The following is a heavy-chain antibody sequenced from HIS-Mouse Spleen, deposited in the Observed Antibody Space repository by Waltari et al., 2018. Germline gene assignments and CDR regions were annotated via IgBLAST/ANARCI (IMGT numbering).Heavy chain of an antibody. D-gene: IGHD4-17*01. V-gene: IGHV4-39*01. CDR1: GGPISSSRYY. Sequence: QLQLQESGPGLVTPSETLSLTCTVSGGPISSSRYYWGWIRQPPGKGLEWIGSIYYSGSTYYNPSLKSRVTISVDTSKNQFSLKLSSVTAADTAVYYCAYGDYFDYWGQGTLVTVSS. CDR3: AYGDYFDY. CDR2: IYYSGST. J-gene: IGHJ4*02.